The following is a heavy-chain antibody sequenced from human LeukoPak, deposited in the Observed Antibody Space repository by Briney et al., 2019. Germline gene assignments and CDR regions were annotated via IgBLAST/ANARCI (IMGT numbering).Heavy chain of an antibody. CDR3: ARDAPYYHSMITFGGV. V-gene: IGHV1-18*01. CDR1: GYTFTSYG. J-gene: IGHJ4*02. D-gene: IGHD3-16*01. Sequence: ASVKVSCKASGYTFTSYGIIWVRQAPGQGLEWMGWISAYNGNTNYAQKLQGRVTMTTDTSTSTAYMELRSLRSDDTAVYYCARDAPYYHSMITFGGVWGQGTLVTVSS. CDR2: ISAYNGNT.